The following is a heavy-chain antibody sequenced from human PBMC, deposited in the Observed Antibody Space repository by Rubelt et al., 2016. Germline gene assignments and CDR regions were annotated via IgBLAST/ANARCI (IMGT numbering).Heavy chain of an antibody. CDR2: IYYSGST. CDR3: ARAGLYRDPAFYDY. V-gene: IGHV4-59*01. J-gene: IGHJ4*02. D-gene: IGHD5-12*01. Sequence: QVQLQESGPGLVKPSETLSLTCTVSGGSISSYYWSWIRQPPGKGLEWIGYIYYSGSTNYNHPLKSRVTIFVDTSKNQFSLILSSVSAAYTASYYCARAGLYRDPAFYDYWGQGTLVTVSS. CDR1: GGSISSYY.